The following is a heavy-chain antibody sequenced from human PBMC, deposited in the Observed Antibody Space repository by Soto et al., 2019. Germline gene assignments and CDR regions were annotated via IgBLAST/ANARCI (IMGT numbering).Heavy chain of an antibody. D-gene: IGHD3-9*01. J-gene: IGHJ4*02. CDR2: IWYDGSNK. CDR1: GFTFSSYG. V-gene: IGHV3-33*01. CDR3: ARGTASGYYDILTGYPYYFDY. Sequence: PGGSLRLSCAASGFTFSSYGLHWVRQAPGKGLEWVAVIWYDGSNKYYADSVKGRFTISRDNSKNTLYLQMNSLRAEDTAVYYCARGTASGYYDILTGYPYYFDYWGQGTLVTVSS.